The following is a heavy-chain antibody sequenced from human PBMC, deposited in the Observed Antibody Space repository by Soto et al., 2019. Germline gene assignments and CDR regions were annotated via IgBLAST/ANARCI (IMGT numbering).Heavy chain of an antibody. CDR2: ISGTGSTI. J-gene: IGHJ4*02. V-gene: IGHV3-48*03. CDR1: GFTCSSYE. CDR3: AVGGDGVVRPAYKHCGC. Sequence: GGSLRRSCAASGFTCSSYEMNWVRQAPGKGPEWLSYISGTGSTIKYADSVKGRFTISRDNAKNSPYLQMNSLRAEETALYYCAVGGDGVVRPAYKHCGCWRRGTRVTVSS. D-gene: IGHD2-2*01.